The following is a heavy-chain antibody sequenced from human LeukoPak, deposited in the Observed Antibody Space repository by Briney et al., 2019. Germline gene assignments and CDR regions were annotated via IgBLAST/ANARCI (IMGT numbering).Heavy chain of an antibody. D-gene: IGHD6-19*01. J-gene: IGHJ4*02. Sequence: GGSLRLSCAGSGFIFNNYAMHWVRQPPGKGLEWVSGISWNSGTIDYADSVRGRFTISRDNAKNSLYLQMDSLRVGDTAFYYCAKDNRRHYTSGPNPDSLHWGQGALVTVSS. V-gene: IGHV3-9*01. CDR1: GFIFNNYA. CDR3: AKDNRRHYTSGPNPDSLH. CDR2: ISWNSGTI.